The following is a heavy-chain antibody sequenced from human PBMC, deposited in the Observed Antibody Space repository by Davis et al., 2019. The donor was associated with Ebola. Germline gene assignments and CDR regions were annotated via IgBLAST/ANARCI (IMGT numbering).Heavy chain of an antibody. V-gene: IGHV3-48*03. CDR2: ISSSGSTI. CDR1: GFTFSSYE. Sequence: PGGSLRLSCAASGFTFSSYEMNWVRQAPGKGLEWVSYISSSGSTIYYADSVKGRFTISRDNAKNSLYLQMNSLRAEDTAVYYCARVRYGAAAPDGMDVWGQGTTVTVSS. CDR3: ARVRYGAAAPDGMDV. D-gene: IGHD6-13*01. J-gene: IGHJ6*02.